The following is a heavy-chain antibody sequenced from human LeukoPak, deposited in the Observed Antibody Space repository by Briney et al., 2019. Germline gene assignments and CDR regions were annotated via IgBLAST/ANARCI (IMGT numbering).Heavy chain of an antibody. CDR2: IYHSGST. J-gene: IGHJ4*02. D-gene: IGHD6-19*01. CDR1: GGSISSGGYY. V-gene: IGHV4-30-2*01. CDR3: ARGTVAGTGFFDY. Sequence: SETLSLTCTVSGGSISSGGYYWSWIRQPPGKGLVWIGYIYHSGSTYYNPSLKSRVTISVDRSKNQFSLKLSSVTAADTAVYYCARGTVAGTGFFDYWGQGTLVTVSS.